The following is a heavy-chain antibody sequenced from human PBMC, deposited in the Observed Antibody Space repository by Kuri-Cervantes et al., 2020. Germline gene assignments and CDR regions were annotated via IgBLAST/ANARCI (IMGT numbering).Heavy chain of an antibody. CDR1: GYTFTSYD. V-gene: IGHV1-8*02. Sequence: ASVKVSCKASGYTFTSYDINWVRQATGQGLEWMGWMNPNSGNTGYAQKFQGRVTMTRNTSISTAYMELSSLRSEDTAVYYCAKDQIGDLSFDYWGQGTLVTVSS. D-gene: IGHD3-10*01. CDR3: AKDQIGDLSFDY. CDR2: MNPNSGNT. J-gene: IGHJ4*02.